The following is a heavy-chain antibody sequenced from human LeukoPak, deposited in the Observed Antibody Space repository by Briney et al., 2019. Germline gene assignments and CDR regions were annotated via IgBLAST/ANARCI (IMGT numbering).Heavy chain of an antibody. Sequence: ASVKVSCKAAGYIFTTYYLHWVRQAPGQGLEWMGFINPSGGSTSYAQKFQGRVTMTRDTSTSTVYMELSSLRSEDTAVYYYARGWTYYFDYWGQGTLVTVSS. D-gene: IGHD3/OR15-3a*01. V-gene: IGHV1-46*01. CDR1: GYIFTTYY. CDR3: ARGWTYYFDY. CDR2: INPSGGST. J-gene: IGHJ4*02.